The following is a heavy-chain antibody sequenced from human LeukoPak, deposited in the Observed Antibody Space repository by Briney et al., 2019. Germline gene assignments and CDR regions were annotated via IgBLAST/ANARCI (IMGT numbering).Heavy chain of an antibody. V-gene: IGHV4-34*01. J-gene: IGHJ4*02. CDR1: GGSFSGYY. CDR2: INHSGST. CDR3: ARGRRGYSYGN. Sequence: PSDTLSLTCAVYGGSFSGYYWSWIRQPPGKGLEWIGEINHSGSTNYNPSLKSRVTISVDTSKNQFSLKLSSVTAADTAVYYCARGRRGYSYGNWGQGTLVTVSS. D-gene: IGHD5-18*01.